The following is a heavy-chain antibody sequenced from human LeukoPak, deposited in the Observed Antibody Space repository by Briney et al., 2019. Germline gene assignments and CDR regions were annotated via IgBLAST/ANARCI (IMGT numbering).Heavy chain of an antibody. CDR3: ARDDSSNWFDP. CDR1: GGSISSSSYY. D-gene: IGHD3-22*01. J-gene: IGHJ5*02. CDR2: IYYSGST. V-gene: IGHV4-39*02. Sequence: SETLSLTCTVSGGSISSSSYYWGWIRQAPGKGLEWIGSIYYSGSTYNNPSLKSPVTISVDTSKNQFSLKLRSVTAADTAVYYCARDDSSNWFDPWGQGTLVTVSS.